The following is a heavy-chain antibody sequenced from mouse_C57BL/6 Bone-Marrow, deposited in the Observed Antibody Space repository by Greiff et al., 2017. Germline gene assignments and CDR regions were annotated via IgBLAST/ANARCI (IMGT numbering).Heavy chain of an antibody. CDR3: TRENLRYYFDY. Sequence: EVKLVESGEGLVKPGGSLKLSCAASGFTFSSYAMSWVRQTPEKRLEWVAYISSGGDYIYYADTVKGRFTISSDNARNTLYLQMSSLKSEDTAMYYCTRENLRYYFDYWGQGTTLTVSS. D-gene: IGHD1-1*01. CDR1: GFTFSSYA. V-gene: IGHV5-9-1*02. J-gene: IGHJ2*01. CDR2: ISSGGDYI.